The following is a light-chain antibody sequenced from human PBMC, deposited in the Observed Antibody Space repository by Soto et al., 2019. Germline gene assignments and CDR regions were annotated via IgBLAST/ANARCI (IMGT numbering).Light chain of an antibody. CDR2: EVS. J-gene: IGLJ1*01. CDR1: SSDVGAYKY. CDR3: SSYSSSSTLFV. V-gene: IGLV2-14*01. Sequence: QSALTQPASVSGSPGQSITISCTGTSSDVGAYKYVSWYQQHPGKAPKVMIYEVSNRPSGVSNRFSGSKSGNTASLTISGLPAEDEADYFCSSYSSSSTLFVFGTGTKGTVL.